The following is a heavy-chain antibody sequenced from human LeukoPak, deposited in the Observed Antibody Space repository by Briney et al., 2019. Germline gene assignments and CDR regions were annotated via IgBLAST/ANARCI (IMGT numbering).Heavy chain of an antibody. CDR2: IYYSGST. J-gene: IGHJ6*02. D-gene: IGHD3-22*01. CDR1: GGSISSYY. CDR3: ARASVVNRYYYGMDV. V-gene: IGHV4-59*08. Sequence: SETLSLTCTVSGGSISSYYWSWIRQPPGKELEWIGYIYYSGSTNYNPSLKSRVTISVDTSKNQFSLKLSSVTAADTAVYYCARASVVNRYYYGMDVWGQGTTVTVSS.